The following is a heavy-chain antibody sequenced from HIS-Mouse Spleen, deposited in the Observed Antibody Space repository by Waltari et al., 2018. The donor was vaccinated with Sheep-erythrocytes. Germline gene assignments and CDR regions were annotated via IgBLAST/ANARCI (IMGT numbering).Heavy chain of an antibody. CDR1: GGTFSSHP. Sequence: QVQLVQSGAEVKKPGSSVKVSCKASGGTFSSHPISWGRQPPGQGLEWMGRIIPILGIATYAQKFQGRVTITADKSTSTAYMELSSLRSEDTAVYYCAQTGATTPHFDYWGQGTLVTVSS. CDR2: IIPILGIA. CDR3: AQTGATTPHFDY. J-gene: IGHJ4*02. V-gene: IGHV1-69*04. D-gene: IGHD1-26*01.